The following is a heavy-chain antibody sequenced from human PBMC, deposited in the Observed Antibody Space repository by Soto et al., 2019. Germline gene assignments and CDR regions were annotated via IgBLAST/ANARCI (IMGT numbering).Heavy chain of an antibody. J-gene: IGHJ6*02. Sequence: EVQLLESGGGLVQPGGSLRLSCAASGFTFSSYAMSWVRQAPGKGLECVSAISGSGGSTYYADSVKGRFTISRDNSKNTLYLQMNSLRAEDTAVYYCAKGSYSFGEFGHYYYYGMDVWGQGTTVTVSS. V-gene: IGHV3-23*01. CDR1: GFTFSSYA. CDR3: AKGSYSFGEFGHYYYYGMDV. D-gene: IGHD3-10*01. CDR2: ISGSGGST.